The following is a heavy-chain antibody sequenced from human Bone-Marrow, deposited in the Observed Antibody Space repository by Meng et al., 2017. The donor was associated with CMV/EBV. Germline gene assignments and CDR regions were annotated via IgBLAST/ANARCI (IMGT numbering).Heavy chain of an antibody. CDR1: GFTFSSYW. D-gene: IGHD3-3*01. CDR2: IKQDGSEK. CDR3: ARVGGFTIFGVVVPDSDYGMDV. V-gene: IGHV3-7*01. Sequence: GGSLRLSCAASGFTFSSYWMSWVRQAPGKGLEWVANIKQDGSEKYYVDSVKGRFTISRDNAKNSLYLQMNSLRAEDTAVYYCARVGGFTIFGVVVPDSDYGMDVWGQGTTVTVS. J-gene: IGHJ6*02.